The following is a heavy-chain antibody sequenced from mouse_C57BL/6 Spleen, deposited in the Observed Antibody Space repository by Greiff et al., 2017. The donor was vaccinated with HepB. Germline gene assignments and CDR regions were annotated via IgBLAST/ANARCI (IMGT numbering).Heavy chain of an antibody. D-gene: IGHD2-5*01. Sequence: VKLMESGPGLVQPSQSLSITCTVSGFSLTSYGVHWVRQSPGKGLEWLGVIWSGGSADYNAAFISRLSISKDNSKSQVFFKMNSLQAYDTAIYYCARYSNYAMDYWGQGTSVTVSS. J-gene: IGHJ4*01. CDR3: ARYSNYAMDY. CDR2: IWSGGSA. V-gene: IGHV2-2*01. CDR1: GFSLTSYG.